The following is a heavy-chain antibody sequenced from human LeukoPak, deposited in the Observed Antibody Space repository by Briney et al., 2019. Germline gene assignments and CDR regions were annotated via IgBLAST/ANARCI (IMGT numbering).Heavy chain of an antibody. J-gene: IGHJ4*02. Sequence: PGGSLRLSCAASGFTFSDYYMSWIRQVPGKGLEWVSYIDSSSSYTNYADSVKGRFTISRDRAKNSLYLQMNSLRAEDTAVYYCARGTRGDYYYFEYWGQGTLVTVSS. V-gene: IGHV3-11*05. CDR2: IDSSSSYT. D-gene: IGHD2-21*02. CDR1: GFTFSDYY. CDR3: ARGTRGDYYYFEY.